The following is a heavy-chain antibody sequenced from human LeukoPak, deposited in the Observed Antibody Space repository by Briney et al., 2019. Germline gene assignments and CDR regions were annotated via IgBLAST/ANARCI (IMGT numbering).Heavy chain of an antibody. CDR1: GGSISSGDYY. CDR3: ARSGSYYDIDY. J-gene: IGHJ4*02. D-gene: IGHD1-26*01. Sequence: SETLSLTCTVSGGSISSGDYYWSWIRQPPGKGLEWIGYIYYSGSTYYNPSLKSRVTISVDTSKNQFSLKLSSVTAADTAVYYCARSGSYYDIDYWGQGTLVTVSS. CDR2: IYYSGST. V-gene: IGHV4-30-4*08.